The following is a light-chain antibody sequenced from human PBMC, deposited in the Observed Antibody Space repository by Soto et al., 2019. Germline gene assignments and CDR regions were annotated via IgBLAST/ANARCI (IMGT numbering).Light chain of an antibody. CDR3: QQYHNWPLT. J-gene: IGKJ4*01. Sequence: EIVMTKSPATLSVSPGERATLSCRASQSVSSNLAWYQQKPGQAPRLLIYDASTRATGIPARFSGSGSGTEFTLTISSLQSEDFAVYYCQQYHNWPLTFGGGTKVEIK. V-gene: IGKV3-15*01. CDR1: QSVSSN. CDR2: DAS.